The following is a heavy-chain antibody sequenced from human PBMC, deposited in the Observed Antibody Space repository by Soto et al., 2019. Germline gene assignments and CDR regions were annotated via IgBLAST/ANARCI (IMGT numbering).Heavy chain of an antibody. CDR2: MNPNSGNT. J-gene: IGHJ6*02. D-gene: IGHD6-6*01. CDR3: ARRGLGSSSTFRYYYYGMDV. CDR1: GYTFTSYD. V-gene: IGHV1-8*01. Sequence: QVQLVQSGAEVKKPGASVKVSCKASGYTFTSYDINWVRQATGKGLEWMGWMNPNSGNTGYAQKFQGRVTMTRNTSKSTAYMELSSLRSDTTAVYYCARRGLGSSSTFRYYYYGMDVWGQGTTVTVSS.